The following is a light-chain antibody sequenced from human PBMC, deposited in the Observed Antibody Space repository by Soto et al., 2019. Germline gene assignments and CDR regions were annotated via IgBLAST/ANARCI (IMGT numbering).Light chain of an antibody. Sequence: EIVLTQSPGTLSLSPGERATLSCRASQSVSSSYLAWYQQKPGQPPRLLIYGASTRATGIPDRFSGSGSGTDFTLTISRLEPEDFAVYYCQHYGNTPPSVTFGPGTKVDIK. V-gene: IGKV3-20*01. CDR1: QSVSSSY. CDR2: GAS. CDR3: QHYGNTPPSVT. J-gene: IGKJ3*01.